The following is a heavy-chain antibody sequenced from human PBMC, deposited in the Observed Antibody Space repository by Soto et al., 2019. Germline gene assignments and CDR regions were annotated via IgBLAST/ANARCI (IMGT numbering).Heavy chain of an antibody. Sequence: EVQLLESGGGLVQPGGSLRLSCAASGFTFSSYAMSWVRQAPGKGLEWVSAISGSGGSTYYADSVKGRFTISRDNSXTTLYLQMNSLRAEDTAVYYCAKYPAIFQATTHFDYWGQGTLVTVSS. CDR1: GFTFSSYA. V-gene: IGHV3-23*01. D-gene: IGHD5-12*01. CDR2: ISGSGGST. J-gene: IGHJ4*02. CDR3: AKYPAIFQATTHFDY.